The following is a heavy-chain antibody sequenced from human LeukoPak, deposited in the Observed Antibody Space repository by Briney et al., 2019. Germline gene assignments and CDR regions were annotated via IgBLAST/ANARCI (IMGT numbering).Heavy chain of an antibody. D-gene: IGHD1-14*01. CDR2: ISYDANNK. Sequence: PGGSLRLSCAASAFTFSTYGMHWVRQAPGKGLEWAAVISYDANNKYYADSVKGRFAISRDNSKNTLYLQMSSLKAEDTAVYYCAKDRHPARTDGYYFDYWGQGTLVTVSS. CDR3: AKDRHPARTDGYYFDY. V-gene: IGHV3-30*18. CDR1: AFTFSTYG. J-gene: IGHJ4*02.